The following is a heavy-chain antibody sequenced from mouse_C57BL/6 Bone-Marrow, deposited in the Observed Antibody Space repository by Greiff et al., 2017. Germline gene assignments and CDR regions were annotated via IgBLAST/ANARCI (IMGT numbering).Heavy chain of an antibody. V-gene: IGHV1-9*01. J-gene: IGHJ4*01. D-gene: IGHD2-3*01. Sequence: VQLQQSGAELMKPGASVKLSCKATGYTFTGYWIEWVQQRPGPGLEWIGAILTGCGCSNYNAQFKGKATFTADTSANTAYMQLISLTTEDSAIYYCARRDCYYPYAMDYGGQGTSVTVSS. CDR2: ILTGCGCS. CDR3: ARRDCYYPYAMDY. CDR1: GYTFTGYW.